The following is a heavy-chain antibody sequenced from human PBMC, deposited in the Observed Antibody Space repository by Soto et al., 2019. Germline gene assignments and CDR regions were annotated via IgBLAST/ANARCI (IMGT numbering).Heavy chain of an antibody. CDR2: IYYSGST. D-gene: IGHD3-3*01. Sequence: SETLSLTCTVSGGSISSYYWSWIRQPPGKGLEWIGYIYYSGSTNYNPSLKSRVTISVDTSKNQFSLKLSSVTAADTAVYYCARTSITIFGVVEINWFDPWGQGTLVTVSS. CDR1: GGSISSYY. J-gene: IGHJ5*02. CDR3: ARTSITIFGVVEINWFDP. V-gene: IGHV4-59*08.